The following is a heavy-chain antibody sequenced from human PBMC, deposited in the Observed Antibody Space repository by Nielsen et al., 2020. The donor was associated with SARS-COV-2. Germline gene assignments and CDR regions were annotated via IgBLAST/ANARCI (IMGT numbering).Heavy chain of an antibody. CDR1: GGSISSYY. D-gene: IGHD6-13*01. CDR2: IYYSGST. Sequence: SETLSLTCTVSGGSISSYYWSWIRQPPGKGLEWIGYIYYSGSTNYNPSLKSRVIISVDTSKNQFSLSLTSLTAADTAVYFCARGSESSNSWASRTWFDPWGQGTLVTVSS. CDR3: ARGSESSNSWASRTWFDP. V-gene: IGHV4-59*12. J-gene: IGHJ5*02.